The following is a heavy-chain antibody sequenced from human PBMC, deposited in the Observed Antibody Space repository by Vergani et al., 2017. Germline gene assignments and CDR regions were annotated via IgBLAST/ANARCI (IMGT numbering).Heavy chain of an antibody. Sequence: QVQLQESGPGLVKPSETLSLTCTVSGGSISSYYWSWIRQPPGKGLEWIGYIYYSGSTNYNPSLKSRVTITVDTSKNQFSLKLSSVTAADTAVYYCARSYSRSSHIDYWGQGTLVTVSS. J-gene: IGHJ4*02. V-gene: IGHV4-59*01. CDR2: IYYSGST. CDR3: ARSYSRSSHIDY. D-gene: IGHD6-13*01. CDR1: GGSISSYY.